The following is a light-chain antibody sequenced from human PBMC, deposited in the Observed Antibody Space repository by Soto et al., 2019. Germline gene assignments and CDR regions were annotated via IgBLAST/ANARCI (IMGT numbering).Light chain of an antibody. CDR3: QQRRDWPLT. CDR1: QSINNY. J-gene: IGKJ4*01. CDR2: DAS. Sequence: EIVLTQSPATLSLSPGERATLSCRASQSINNYLIWYQQKPGQAPRLLIHDASSRATGIPARFSGSGSGKDFTLTISSLEPEDFAVYYCQQRRDWPLTFGGGTNVE. V-gene: IGKV3-11*01.